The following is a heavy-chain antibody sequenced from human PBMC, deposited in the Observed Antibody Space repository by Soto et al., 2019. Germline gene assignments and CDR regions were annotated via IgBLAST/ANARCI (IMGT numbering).Heavy chain of an antibody. V-gene: IGHV2-5*02. J-gene: IGHJ3*01. Sequence: SGPTLVNPTETLTLTCTFSGFSLITRGVGVGWIRQPPGRALEWLAVIYWDDDKRYSPSLKTRLVLTKDTPKNQVLLTMTNMDSVDTATYFCAHIVITFGGVVADDAFDVWGQGTMVTVSS. CDR1: GFSLITRGVG. D-gene: IGHD3-16*02. CDR3: AHIVITFGGVVADDAFDV. CDR2: IYWDDDK.